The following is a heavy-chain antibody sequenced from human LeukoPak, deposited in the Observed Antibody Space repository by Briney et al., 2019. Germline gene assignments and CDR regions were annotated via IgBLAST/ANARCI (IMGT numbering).Heavy chain of an antibody. J-gene: IGHJ6*03. D-gene: IGHD6-13*01. CDR2: INTNTGNP. CDR1: GYTFTSYY. CDR3: ARGAAGTGYYMDV. V-gene: IGHV7-4-1*02. Sequence: GASVKVSCKASGYTFTSYYMHWVRQAPGQGLEWMGWINTNTGNPTYARGFTGRFVFSLDTSVSTAYLQISSLKAEDTAVYYCARGAAGTGYYMDVWGKGTTVTVSS.